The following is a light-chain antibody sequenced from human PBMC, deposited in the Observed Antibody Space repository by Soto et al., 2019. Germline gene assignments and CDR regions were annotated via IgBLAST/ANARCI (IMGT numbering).Light chain of an antibody. CDR2: EVT. Sequence: LTQPASGSGVDRRSSPIISTTTSSDFGSFNYVSWYQHHPGKAPKLMIYEVTSRPSGVSNRFSGSKSGNTASLTISGLQSVDEADDYCVSYATSTTRYVVGSGSKVTVL. CDR1: SSDFGSFNY. CDR3: VSYATSTTRYV. V-gene: IGLV2-14*01. J-gene: IGLJ1*01.